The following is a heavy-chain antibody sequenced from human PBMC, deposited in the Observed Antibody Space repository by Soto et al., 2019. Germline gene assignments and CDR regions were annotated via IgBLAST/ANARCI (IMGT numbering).Heavy chain of an antibody. D-gene: IGHD6-13*01. CDR1: GGSFSGYY. CDR3: ARGHLSSSRRRAYYFDY. CDR2: INHSGST. V-gene: IGHV4-34*01. Sequence: PSETLSLTCAIYGGSFSGYYWSWIRQPPGKGLEWIGEINHSGSTNYNPSLKSRVTISVDTSKSQFSLKLSSVTAADTAVYYCARGHLSSSRRRAYYFDYWGQGTLVTVSS. J-gene: IGHJ4*02.